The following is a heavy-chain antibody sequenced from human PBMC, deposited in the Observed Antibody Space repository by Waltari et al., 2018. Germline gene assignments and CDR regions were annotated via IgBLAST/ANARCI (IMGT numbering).Heavy chain of an antibody. CDR2: MNPDGSEK. CDR3: ARTGYGGNALDY. V-gene: IGHV3-7*01. CDR1: GFTFSRYW. D-gene: IGHD2-15*01. Sequence: EVQLVESGGDLVRPGGSLRLSCEVSGFTFSRYWMNWVRQAPGKGLEWVANMNPDGSEKQYMDSVKGRFPTSRDNTKNSLYLQMNSLRAEDTAIYYCARTGYGGNALDYWGQGTLVTVSS. J-gene: IGHJ4*02.